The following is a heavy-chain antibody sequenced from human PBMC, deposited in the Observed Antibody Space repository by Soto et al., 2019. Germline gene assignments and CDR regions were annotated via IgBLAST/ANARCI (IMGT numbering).Heavy chain of an antibody. J-gene: IGHJ5*02. V-gene: IGHV1-69*12. CDR3: ARTPIAVAGEGWFDP. Sequence: QVQLVQSGAEVKKPGSSVKVSCKASGCTFSSYAISWVRQAPGQRLEWMGGIIPIFGTANYAQKFQGRVTITADESTSTAYMELSSLRSEDTAVYYCARTPIAVAGEGWFDPWGQGTLVTVSS. D-gene: IGHD6-19*01. CDR2: IIPIFGTA. CDR1: GCTFSSYA.